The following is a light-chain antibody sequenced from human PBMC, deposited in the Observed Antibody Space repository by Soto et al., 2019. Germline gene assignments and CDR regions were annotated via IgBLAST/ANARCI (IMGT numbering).Light chain of an antibody. CDR1: SSDVGGYNY. J-gene: IGLJ1*01. V-gene: IGLV2-14*01. Sequence: ALTQPASVSGSPGQSITISCTGTSSDVGGYNYVSWCQQHPGKAPKLMIYDVSNRPSGVSNRFSGSKSGNTASLTISGLQAEDEADYYCSSYTSSSTLVVFGTGTKVTVL. CDR2: DVS. CDR3: SSYTSSSTLVV.